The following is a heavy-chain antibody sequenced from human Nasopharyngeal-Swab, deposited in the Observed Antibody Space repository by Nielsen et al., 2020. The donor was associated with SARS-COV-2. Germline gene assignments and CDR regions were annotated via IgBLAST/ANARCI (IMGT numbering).Heavy chain of an antibody. CDR2: INHSGST. V-gene: IGHV4-34*01. CDR1: GGSFSGYY. CDR3: ARVKREWLGIYYYYMDV. Sequence: SETLSLTCAVYGGSFSGYYWNWIRQAPGKGLEWIGEINHSGSTNYNPSLKSRVTISVDPSKNQFSLKLHSVTAADTAVYYCARVKREWLGIYYYYMDVWGKGTTVTVSS. D-gene: IGHD6-19*01. J-gene: IGHJ6*03.